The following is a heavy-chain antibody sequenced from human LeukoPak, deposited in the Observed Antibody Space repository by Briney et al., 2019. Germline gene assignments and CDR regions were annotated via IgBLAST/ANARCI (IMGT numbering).Heavy chain of an antibody. CDR3: ARDGLLLWFGELLPKGMDV. D-gene: IGHD3-10*01. Sequence: SETLSLTCTVSGGSISSGGYYWSWIRQHPGKGLEWIGYIYYSGSTYYNPSLKGRVTISVDTSKNQFSLKLSSVTAADTAVYYCARDGLLLWFGELLPKGMDVWGQGTTVTVSS. J-gene: IGHJ6*02. CDR2: IYYSGST. V-gene: IGHV4-31*03. CDR1: GGSISSGGYY.